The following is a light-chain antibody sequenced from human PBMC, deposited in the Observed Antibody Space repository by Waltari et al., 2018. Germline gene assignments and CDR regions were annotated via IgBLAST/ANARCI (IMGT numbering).Light chain of an antibody. CDR3: QQFDNLVYT. Sequence: DIQMTQSPSSLSASVGDRVTITCQASHDISNYLNWYQQNPGKAPKLLIYDASNLETGVPSRFSGSGSGTDFSFTISSLQPEDIATYYCQQFDNLVYTFGQGTKLEIK. J-gene: IGKJ2*01. CDR1: HDISNY. V-gene: IGKV1-33*01. CDR2: DAS.